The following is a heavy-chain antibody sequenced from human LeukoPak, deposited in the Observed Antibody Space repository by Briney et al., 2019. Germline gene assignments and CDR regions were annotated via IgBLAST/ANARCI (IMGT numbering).Heavy chain of an antibody. D-gene: IGHD3-10*01. Sequence: SVKVSCKASGGTFSSYAISWVRQAPGQGLEWMGRIIPILGIANYAQKFQGRVTITADKSTSTAYMELSSLRSEDTAVYYCAHSYLWFGELLLWGQGTLVTVSS. CDR3: AHSYLWFGELLL. V-gene: IGHV1-69*04. J-gene: IGHJ4*02. CDR2: IIPILGIA. CDR1: GGTFSSYA.